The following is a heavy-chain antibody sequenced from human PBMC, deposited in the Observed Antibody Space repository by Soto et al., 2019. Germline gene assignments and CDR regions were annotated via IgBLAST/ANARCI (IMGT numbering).Heavy chain of an antibody. Sequence: SETLSLTCAVSGGSISSGGYYWSWIRQRPGKGLEWIGYIYYSGSTYYNPSLKSRVTISVDTSKNQFSLKLSSVTAADTAVYYCARERGYSGFNWFDPWGQGTLVTVSS. V-gene: IGHV4-31*11. CDR3: ARERGYSGFNWFDP. CDR2: IYYSGST. D-gene: IGHD5-12*01. J-gene: IGHJ5*02. CDR1: GGSISSGGYY.